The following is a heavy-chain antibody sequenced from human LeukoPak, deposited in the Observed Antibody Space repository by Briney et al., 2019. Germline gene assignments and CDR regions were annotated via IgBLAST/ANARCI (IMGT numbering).Heavy chain of an antibody. J-gene: IGHJ4*02. CDR3: AKLLLD. CDR1: GFTLSSSA. Sequence: PGGSLRLSCAASGFTLSSSAMSWVRQAPGKGLEWVSVMTEGGATYYADSVRGRFTISRDNSKNMLYLQMNSLRAEDTAVYYCAKLLLDWGQVALVTVST. D-gene: IGHD3-22*01. CDR2: MTEGGAT. V-gene: IGHV3-23*01.